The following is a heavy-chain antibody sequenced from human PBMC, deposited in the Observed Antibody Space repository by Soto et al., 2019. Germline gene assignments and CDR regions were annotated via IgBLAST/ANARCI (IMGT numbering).Heavy chain of an antibody. J-gene: IGHJ4*02. D-gene: IGHD5-18*01. CDR3: ARGLVDTAMAFDY. CDR2: IIPIFGTA. V-gene: IGHV1-69*13. CDR1: GGTFSSYA. Sequence: SVKVSCKASGGTFSSYAISWVRQAPGQGLEWMGGIIPIFGTANYAQKFQGRVTITADESTSTAYMELSSLRSEDTAVYYCARGLVDTAMAFDYWGQGTLVTVSS.